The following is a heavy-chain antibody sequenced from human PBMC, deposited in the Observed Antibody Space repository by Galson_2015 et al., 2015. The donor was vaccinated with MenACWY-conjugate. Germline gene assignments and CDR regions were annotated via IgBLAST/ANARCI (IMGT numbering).Heavy chain of an antibody. V-gene: IGHV5-10-1*01. CDR1: GYSFTSFW. J-gene: IGHJ5*02. Sequence: QSGAEVTKPGESLRISCTASGYSFTSFWISWVRQMPGKGLEWMARINPSDSYANYNSSFQGHVTISADKSTGTAFLQWSSLKSSYAAVVFFSTHHVNTAMFLDPWCQGTLVTVSS. CDR2: INPSDSYA. CDR3: STHHVNTAMFLDP. D-gene: IGHD5-18*01.